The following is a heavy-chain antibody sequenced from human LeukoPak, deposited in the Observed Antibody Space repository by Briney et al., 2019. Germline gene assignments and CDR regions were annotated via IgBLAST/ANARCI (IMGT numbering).Heavy chain of an antibody. Sequence: ASVKVSCKASGYTFTSYYMHWVRQAPGQGLEWMGIINPSGGSTSYAQKFQGRVTMTRDMSTSTVYMELSSLRSEDTAVYYCARHQAGDYYFDYCGQGTLVTVSS. J-gene: IGHJ4*02. CDR3: ARHQAGDYYFDY. CDR2: INPSGGST. CDR1: GYTFTSYY. V-gene: IGHV1-46*01. D-gene: IGHD7-27*01.